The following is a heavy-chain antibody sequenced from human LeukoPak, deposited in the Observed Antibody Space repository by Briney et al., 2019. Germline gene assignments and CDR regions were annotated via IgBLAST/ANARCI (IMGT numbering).Heavy chain of an antibody. CDR3: ARDVGELLNPLDAFDI. V-gene: IGHV3-33*01. D-gene: IGHD3-10*01. CDR1: GFTFSSYG. CDR2: IWYDGSNK. Sequence: GGSLRLSCAASGFTFSSYGMHWVRQAPGKGLEWVAVIWYDGSNKYYADSVKGRFTISRDNAKNTLYLQMNSLRAEDTAVYYCARDVGELLNPLDAFDIWGQGTMVTVSS. J-gene: IGHJ3*02.